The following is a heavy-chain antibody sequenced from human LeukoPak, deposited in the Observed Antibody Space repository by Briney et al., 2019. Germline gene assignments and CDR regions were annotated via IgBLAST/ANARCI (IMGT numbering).Heavy chain of an antibody. CDR2: IYSSGST. CDR1: GGSLSGNY. CDR3: ARGSYSGSSTGAFDI. V-gene: IGHV4-59*10. J-gene: IGHJ3*02. Sequence: SETLSLTCAVSGGSLSGNYWSWIRHPPGEGLECIGRIYSSGSTNYNPALKSRVTMSVETSKNQFSLKLSSGTAADPAVYYCARGSYSGSSTGAFDIWGLGTMVTVSS. D-gene: IGHD1-26*01.